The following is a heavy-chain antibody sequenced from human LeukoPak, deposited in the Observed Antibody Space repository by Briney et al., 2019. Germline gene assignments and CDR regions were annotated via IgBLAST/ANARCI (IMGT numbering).Heavy chain of an antibody. CDR2: ISYDGSNK. Sequence: GRSLRLSCAASGFTFSRYGMHWVRQAPGKGLEGVAVISYDGSNKYYADYVKGRFTISRDNSKNTLYLQMNRLRAEDTAVYYCAKDLYRIVGVTRDTFDIWGQGTMVTV. CDR1: GFTFSRYG. D-gene: IGHD1-26*01. J-gene: IGHJ3*02. V-gene: IGHV3-30*18. CDR3: AKDLYRIVGVTRDTFDI.